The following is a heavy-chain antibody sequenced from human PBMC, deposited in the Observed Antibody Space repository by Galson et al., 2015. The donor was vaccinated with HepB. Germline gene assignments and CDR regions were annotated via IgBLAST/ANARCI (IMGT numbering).Heavy chain of an antibody. V-gene: IGHV3-23*01. CDR3: AKGDYYDSSGYYKEAFDI. CDR1: GFTFSSYA. Sequence: SLRLSCAASGFTFSSYAMSWVRQAPGKGLEWVSAISGSGGSTYYADSVKGRFTISRDNSKNTLYLQMNSLRAEDTAVYYCAKGDYYDSSGYYKEAFDIWGQGTMVTVSS. D-gene: IGHD3-22*01. J-gene: IGHJ3*02. CDR2: ISGSGGST.